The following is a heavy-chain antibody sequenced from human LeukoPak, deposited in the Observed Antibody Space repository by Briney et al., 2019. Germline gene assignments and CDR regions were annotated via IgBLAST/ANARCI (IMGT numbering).Heavy chain of an antibody. J-gene: IGHJ6*03. V-gene: IGHV4-4*07. CDR3: ARDNGSGYTKGYEHYYYYLDV. CDR2: IHSGGTT. D-gene: IGHD3-3*02. Sequence: PSETLSLTCTVSGDSISDDYYTWMRQPAGKGLEWIGRIHSGGTTNYNPFLMSRVTLSIDKSKKHISLRLTSVTAADTALYYCARDNGSGYTKGYEHYYYYLDVWGKGTTVTVSS. CDR1: GDSISDDY.